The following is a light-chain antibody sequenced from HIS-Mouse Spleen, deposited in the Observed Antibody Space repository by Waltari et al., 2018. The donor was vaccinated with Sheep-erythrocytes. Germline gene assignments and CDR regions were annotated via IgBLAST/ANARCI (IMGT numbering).Light chain of an antibody. CDR2: DVS. Sequence: QSALTQPRSVSGSPGQSVTISCTGTSSDVGGYNYVSWYQQHPDKAPKLMIYDVSKRPSGVPDRFSGSKSGNTASLTISGLQAEDEADYYCCSYAGSYTVVFGGGTK. J-gene: IGLJ2*01. CDR1: SSDVGGYNY. CDR3: CSYAGSYTVV. V-gene: IGLV2-11*01.